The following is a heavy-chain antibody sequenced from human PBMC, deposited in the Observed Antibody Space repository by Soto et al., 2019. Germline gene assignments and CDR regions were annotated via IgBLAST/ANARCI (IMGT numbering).Heavy chain of an antibody. D-gene: IGHD3-9*01. CDR2: ISDDGSKT. J-gene: IGHJ4*02. CDR1: GVTFRGYA. Sequence: GSLRLSGAGSGVTFRGYAVHWVRQTPGKGLEWVTVISDDGSKTYYADSVKGRFSVSRDDSTNMVFLQMSSLRSEDTAVYHCARAYQLTYYFDHWGPGTPVTVSS. V-gene: IGHV3-30*14. CDR3: ARAYQLTYYFDH.